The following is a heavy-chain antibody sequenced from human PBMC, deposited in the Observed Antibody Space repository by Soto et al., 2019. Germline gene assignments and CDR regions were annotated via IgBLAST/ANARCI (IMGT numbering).Heavy chain of an antibody. J-gene: IGHJ4*02. CDR1: GFTFSSYA. V-gene: IGHV3-64*01. D-gene: IGHD3-10*01. CDR3: ARDSYGSGSYLGGRYYFDY. CDR2: ISSNGGST. Sequence: GGSLRLSCAASGFTFSSYAMHWVRQAPGKGLEYVSAISSNGGSTYYANSVKGRFTISRDNSKNTLYPQMGSLRAEDMAVYYCARDSYGSGSYLGGRYYFDYWGQGTLVTVSS.